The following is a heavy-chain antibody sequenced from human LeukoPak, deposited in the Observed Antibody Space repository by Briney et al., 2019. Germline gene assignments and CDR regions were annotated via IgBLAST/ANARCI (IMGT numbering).Heavy chain of an antibody. Sequence: PGGSLRLSCAASGFTFSDYGMHWVRQAPGKGLEWVALISYDGGNKFYADSVRDRFTISRDNSKNTPFLQMNSLRIEDTAVYYCAKVFEVRGARRPKDYWGQGTLVIVSS. V-gene: IGHV3-30*18. D-gene: IGHD3-10*01. CDR1: GFTFSDYG. CDR3: AKVFEVRGARRPKDY. CDR2: ISYDGGNK. J-gene: IGHJ4*02.